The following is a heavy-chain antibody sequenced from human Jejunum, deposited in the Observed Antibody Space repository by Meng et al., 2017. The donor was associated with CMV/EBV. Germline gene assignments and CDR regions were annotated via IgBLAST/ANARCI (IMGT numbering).Heavy chain of an antibody. CDR3: ARDPYCSRPACHTGGFIS. Sequence: SWSWMRQTSGKGLEWIGYIFYRGSTDYNPNYNPSLQSRVTMSVDTSKYQFSLTLTSVTAADTAVYYCARDPYCSRPACHTGGFISWGRGTLVTVSS. D-gene: IGHD2-15*01. J-gene: IGHJ5*02. CDR2: IFYRGST. CDR1: S. V-gene: IGHV4-59*12.